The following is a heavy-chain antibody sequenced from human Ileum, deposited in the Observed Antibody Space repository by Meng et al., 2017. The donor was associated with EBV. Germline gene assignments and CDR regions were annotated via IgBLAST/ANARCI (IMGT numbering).Heavy chain of an antibody. CDR3: ARNVPGTSAYYD. CDR2: IYYSGST. D-gene: IGHD3-22*01. CDR1: GYSISSTSG. J-gene: IGHJ4*02. Sequence: HVQLQESGPGLVKPPDPLSLTCAVSGYSISSTSGWGWIRQPPGKGLEWIGYIYYSGSTSYNPSLKSRVTMSVDTSKNQFSLNLNSVTAVDTAVYYCARNVPGTSAYYDWGQGTLVTVSS. V-gene: IGHV4-28*01.